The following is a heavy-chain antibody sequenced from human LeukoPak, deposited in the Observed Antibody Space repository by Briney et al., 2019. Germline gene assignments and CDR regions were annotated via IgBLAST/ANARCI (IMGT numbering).Heavy chain of an antibody. D-gene: IGHD1-26*01. CDR1: GFTFSSYA. CDR3: AKPPWELLNTFDY. CDR2: ISGSGGST. V-gene: IGHV3-23*01. Sequence: GGSLRLSCAASGFTFSSYAMSWVRQAPGKGLEWVSAISGSGGSTYYADSVKGRFTISRDNSKNTLYLQMNSLRAEDTAVYSCAKPPWELLNTFDYWGQGTLVTVSS. J-gene: IGHJ4*02.